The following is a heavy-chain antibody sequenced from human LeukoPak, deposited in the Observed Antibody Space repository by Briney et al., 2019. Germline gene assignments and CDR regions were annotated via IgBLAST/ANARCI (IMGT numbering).Heavy chain of an antibody. J-gene: IGHJ3*02. CDR3: ARVRFSSFDI. D-gene: IGHD6-13*01. V-gene: IGHV3-7*05. CDR1: TFTFSSYW. Sequence: PGGSLRLSCAASTFTFSSYWMTWVRHAPGKGLEWVANIKQDGSEKYYVDSVKGRFSISRDNAKNSLFLQMNSLRAEDTAVYYCARVRFSSFDIWGQGTMVTVSS. CDR2: IKQDGSEK.